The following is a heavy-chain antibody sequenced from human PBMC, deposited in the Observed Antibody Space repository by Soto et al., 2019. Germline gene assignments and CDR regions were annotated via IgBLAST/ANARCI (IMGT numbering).Heavy chain of an antibody. Sequence: PSETLSRTCTVSGGSISSGGYYWSWIRQHPGKGLEWIGYIYYSGSTYYNPSLKSRVTISVDTSKNQFSLKLSSVTAADTAVYYCARLAAAGPYYYYYGMDVWGQGTTVTVSS. J-gene: IGHJ6*02. CDR1: GGSISSGGYY. V-gene: IGHV4-31*03. CDR3: ARLAAAGPYYYYYGMDV. D-gene: IGHD6-13*01. CDR2: IYYSGST.